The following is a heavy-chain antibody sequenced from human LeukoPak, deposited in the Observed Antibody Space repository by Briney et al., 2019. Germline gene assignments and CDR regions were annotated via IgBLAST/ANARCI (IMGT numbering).Heavy chain of an antibody. Sequence: GPVKVSCKVFGYTLNELSMNWVRQAPGKGLEWMGGFDPEDGETIYAQKFQGRVTMTEDTSTDTAYMELSSLTSEDTAVYYCATDLVPTVDSYGYTQNDYWGQGTLVTVSS. V-gene: IGHV1-24*01. CDR2: FDPEDGET. D-gene: IGHD5-18*01. CDR1: GYTLNELS. J-gene: IGHJ4*02. CDR3: ATDLVPTVDSYGYTQNDY.